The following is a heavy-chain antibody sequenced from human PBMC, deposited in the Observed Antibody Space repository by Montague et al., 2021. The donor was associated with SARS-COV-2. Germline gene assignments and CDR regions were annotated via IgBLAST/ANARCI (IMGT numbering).Heavy chain of an antibody. V-gene: IGHV3-48*03. D-gene: IGHD2-8*01. J-gene: IGHJ4*01. CDR2: ISRSGGTI. CDR1: GFVFFNFD. Sequence: SLRLSCAASGFVFFNFDMAWVRQAPGRGLEWISDISRSGGTILYVDSLRGRFTISRDNIQKSLYLQMNSLRAEDTAVYYCATNKYCTLHDCLHGRHYFDHWGQGTLVAVSS. CDR3: ATNKYCTLHDCLHGRHYFDH.